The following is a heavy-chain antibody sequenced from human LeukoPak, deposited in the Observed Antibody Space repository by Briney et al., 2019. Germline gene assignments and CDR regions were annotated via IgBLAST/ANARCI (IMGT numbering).Heavy chain of an antibody. V-gene: IGHV3-30-3*01. CDR2: ISYDGSNK. CDR1: GFTFSSYA. CDR3: ARVRYYYGSGTLPRYFDY. D-gene: IGHD3-10*01. Sequence: HPGGSLRLSCAASGFTFSSYAMHWVRQAPGKGLEWVAVISYDGSNKYYADSVKGRFTISRDNSKNTLYLQMNSLRSEDTAVYYCARVRYYYGSGTLPRYFDYWGQGTLVTVSS. J-gene: IGHJ4*02.